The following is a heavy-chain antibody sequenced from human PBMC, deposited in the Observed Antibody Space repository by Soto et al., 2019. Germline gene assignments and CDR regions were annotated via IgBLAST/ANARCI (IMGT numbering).Heavy chain of an antibody. CDR3: ARASYTYYYDSSGYYSPEYYFDY. V-gene: IGHV4-30-4*01. CDR1: GGSISSGDYY. CDR2: IYYSGST. D-gene: IGHD3-22*01. J-gene: IGHJ4*02. Sequence: ASETLSLTCTVSGGSISSGDYYWSWIRQPPGKGLEWIGYIYYSGSTYYNPSLKSRVTISVDTSKNQFSLKLSSVTAADTAVYYCARASYTYYYDSSGYYSPEYYFDYWGQGTLVTVSS.